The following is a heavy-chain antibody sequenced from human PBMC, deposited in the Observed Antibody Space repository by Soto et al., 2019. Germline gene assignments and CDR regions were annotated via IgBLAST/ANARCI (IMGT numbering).Heavy chain of an antibody. Sequence: GVSLRLSCAASGFTFSSYGMHWVRQAPGKGLEWVAVISYDGSNKYYADSVKGRFTISRDNSKNTLYLQMNSLRAEDTAVYYCAKDGTYYDLGSGYPRNYDYYYGMDLWGQGPTVSVS. CDR1: GFTFSSYG. CDR2: ISYDGSNK. D-gene: IGHD3-3*01. CDR3: AKDGTYYDLGSGYPRNYDYYYGMDL. J-gene: IGHJ6*01. V-gene: IGHV3-30*18.